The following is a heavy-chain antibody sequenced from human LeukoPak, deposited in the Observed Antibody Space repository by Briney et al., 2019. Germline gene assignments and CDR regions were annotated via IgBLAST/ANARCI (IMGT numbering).Heavy chain of an antibody. CDR2: ISYDGSNK. CDR1: GFTFSSYA. J-gene: IGHJ4*02. D-gene: IGHD6-19*01. Sequence: GGSLRLSCAASGFTFSSYAMHWVRQAPGKGLEWVAVISYDGSNKYYADSVKGRFTISRDNSKNTLYLQMNRLRAEDTAVYYCAITVAERPDYWGQGTLVTVSS. CDR3: AITVAERPDY. V-gene: IGHV3-30*04.